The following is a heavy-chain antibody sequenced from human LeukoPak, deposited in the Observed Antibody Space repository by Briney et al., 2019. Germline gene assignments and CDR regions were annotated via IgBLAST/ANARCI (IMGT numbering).Heavy chain of an antibody. CDR3: ANKKSSGYYYAAFDY. CDR1: GFTFSSYA. D-gene: IGHD3-22*01. V-gene: IGHV3-23*01. Sequence: PGGSLRLSCAASGFTFSSYAMSWVRQAPGKGLEWVSAISGSGGSTYYADSVKGRFTISRDNSKNTLYLQMDSLRAEDTAVYYCANKKSSGYYYAAFDYWGQGTLVTVFS. J-gene: IGHJ4*02. CDR2: ISGSGGST.